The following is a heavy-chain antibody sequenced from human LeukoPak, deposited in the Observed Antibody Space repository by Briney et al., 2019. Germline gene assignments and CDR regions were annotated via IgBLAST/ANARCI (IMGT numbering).Heavy chain of an antibody. CDR2: IYYSGST. CDR1: GGSISSGGYY. Sequence: PSETLSLTCTVSGGSISSGGYYWSWIRQHPGKGLEWIGYIYYSGSTYYNPSLKSRVTISVDTSKNQFSLKLSSVTAADTAVYYCARARRWLGEIDYWGQGTLVTVSS. D-gene: IGHD3-10*01. CDR3: ARARRWLGEIDY. J-gene: IGHJ4*02. V-gene: IGHV4-31*03.